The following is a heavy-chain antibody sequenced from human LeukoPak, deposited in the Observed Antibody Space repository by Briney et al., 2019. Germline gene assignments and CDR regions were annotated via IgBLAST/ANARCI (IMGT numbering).Heavy chain of an antibody. CDR3: ARDRVALKGFDP. V-gene: IGHV4-38-2*02. D-gene: IGHD2-15*01. CDR2: IYYSGST. J-gene: IGHJ5*02. Sequence: SETLSLTCTVSGYSISSGYYWGWIRQPPGKGLEWTGSIYYSGSTYYNPSLKSRVTISVDTSKNQFSLKLSSVTAADTAVYYCARDRVALKGFDPWGQGTLVTVSS. CDR1: GYSISSGYY.